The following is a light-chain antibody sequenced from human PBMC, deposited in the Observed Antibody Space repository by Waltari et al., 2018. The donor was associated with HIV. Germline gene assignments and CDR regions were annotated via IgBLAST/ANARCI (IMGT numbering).Light chain of an antibody. CDR3: QVWDKGRDYLWV. Sequence: SYVLTQTPSVSAAPGQTARITCGAKNIGSKSVHWYKQKPGQATLLVVPDDTDRPSGSPDRFFGANSGNTATLTSSRVEAGDETDYYRQVWDKGRDYLWVFGGGTNLTVL. CDR2: DDT. V-gene: IGLV3-21*02. J-gene: IGLJ3*02. CDR1: NIGSKS.